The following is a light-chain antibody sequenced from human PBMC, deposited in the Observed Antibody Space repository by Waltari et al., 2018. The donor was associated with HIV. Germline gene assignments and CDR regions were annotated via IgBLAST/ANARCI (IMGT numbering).Light chain of an antibody. CDR2: ENN. Sequence: NFMLTQPHSVSESPGKTVIISCTGSSGSIAGNYVQWFQQRPGSAPTTVIYENNQRPSGVPERFSGSIDTSSNAASLTISGLKTDDEADYYCQSYDSNNQGVIGGGTKLTVL. V-gene: IGLV6-57*02. CDR1: SGSIAGNY. J-gene: IGLJ3*02. CDR3: QSYDSNNQGV.